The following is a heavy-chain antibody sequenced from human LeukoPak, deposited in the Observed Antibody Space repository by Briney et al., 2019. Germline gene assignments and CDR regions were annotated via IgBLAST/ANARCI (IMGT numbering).Heavy chain of an antibody. V-gene: IGHV1-46*02. J-gene: IGHJ6*02. CDR3: ARDSGNYHYDMDV. CDR1: GYSFNSHH. D-gene: IGHD3-10*01. Sequence: ASVKVSCKTSGYSFNSHHVHWVRQAPGQGLEWMGINFFHDGTTSNTQKFPGRLTMIRDTSTSTVYMELSSLRSEDTAVYCARDSGNYHYDMDVWGQGTTVIVSS. CDR2: NFFHDGTT.